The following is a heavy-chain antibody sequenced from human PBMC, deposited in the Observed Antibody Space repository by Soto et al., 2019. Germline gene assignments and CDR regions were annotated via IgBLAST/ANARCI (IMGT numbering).Heavy chain of an antibody. CDR1: AFTFSDYY. D-gene: IGHD2-2*01. J-gene: IGHJ4*02. CDR2: ISSGGATI. V-gene: IGHV3-11*01. CDR3: ARETRKVGYCSTTSCPCNY. Sequence: QAQLVESGGGLVKAGGSQRLSCTASAFTFSDYYMNWIRQAPGKGPEWVSYISSGGATIYYADSVKGRFAISRDNAKNILYLQMNNLRAEDTAVYYCARETRKVGYCSTTSCPCNYWGQGSLVTVSS.